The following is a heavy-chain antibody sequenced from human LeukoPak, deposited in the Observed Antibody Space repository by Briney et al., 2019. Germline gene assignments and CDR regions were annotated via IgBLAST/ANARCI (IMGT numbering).Heavy chain of an antibody. CDR3: ATRVDYRLGYYYGMDV. CDR2: IIPIFGTA. J-gene: IGHJ6*02. CDR1: GYTFTSYG. Sequence: SVKVSCKASGYTFTSYGISWVRQAPGQGLEWMGGIIPIFGTANYAQKFQGRVTITADESTSTAYMELSSLRSEDTAVYYCATRVDYRLGYYYGMDVWGQGTTVTVSS. D-gene: IGHD4-11*01. V-gene: IGHV1-69*13.